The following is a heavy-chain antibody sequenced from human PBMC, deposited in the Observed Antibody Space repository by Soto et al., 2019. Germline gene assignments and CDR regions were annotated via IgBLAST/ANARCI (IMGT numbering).Heavy chain of an antibody. J-gene: IGHJ4*02. CDR2: ISAYNGNT. V-gene: IGHV1-18*01. Sequence: QVQLVQSGAEVKKPGASVKVSCKASGYTFTSYGISWVRQAPGQGLEWMGWISAYNGNTNYAQKLQGRVTMTTDTTRSTANMELRSLRADDTAVYYWARDSPPVDYWGQGTLVTGSS. CDR3: ARDSPPVDY. CDR1: GYTFTSYG.